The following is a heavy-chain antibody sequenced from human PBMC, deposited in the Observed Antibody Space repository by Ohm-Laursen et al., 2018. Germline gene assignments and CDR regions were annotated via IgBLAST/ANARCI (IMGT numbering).Heavy chain of an antibody. V-gene: IGHV4-38-2*01. J-gene: IGHJ4*01. CDR3: ARQSPSRNYYDDSGYYGPFDF. D-gene: IGHD3-22*01. CDR2: IYHSGST. CDR1: GYSISSGYY. Sequence: GTLSLTCAVSGYSISSGYYWGWIRQPPGKGLEWIGSIYHSGSTYYNPSLKSRVTISVDTSKNQFSLKLSSVTAADTAVYYCARQSPSRNYYDDSGYYGPFDFWGQGTLVTVSS.